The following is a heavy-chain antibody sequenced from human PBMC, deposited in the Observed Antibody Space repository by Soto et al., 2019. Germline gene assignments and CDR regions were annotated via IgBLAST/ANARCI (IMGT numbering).Heavy chain of an antibody. J-gene: IGHJ6*02. CDR3: ARVRFKGMDV. CDR1: GGSISSGGYS. D-gene: IGHD3-3*01. Sequence: SETLSLTCAVSGGSISSGGYSWSWIRQPPGKGLEWIGYIYHSGSTYYNPSLKSRVTISVDRSKNQFSLKLSSVTAADTAVYYCARVRFKGMDVWGQGTTVTVPS. CDR2: IYHSGST. V-gene: IGHV4-30-2*01.